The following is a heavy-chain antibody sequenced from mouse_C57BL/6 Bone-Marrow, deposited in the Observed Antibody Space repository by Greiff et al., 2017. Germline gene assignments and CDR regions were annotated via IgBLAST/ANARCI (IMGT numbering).Heavy chain of an antibody. D-gene: IGHD2-4*01. CDR2: FNPGSGGT. V-gene: IGHV1-54*01. J-gene: IGHJ3*01. Sequence: QVQLQQSGAELVRPGTSVKVSCKASGYAFTNYLIEWVKQRPGQGLEWIGVFNPGSGGTNYNEKFKGKATLTADKSSSTAYMQLSSLTSEDSAVYFCARREYDYGWFAYWGQGTLVTVSA. CDR3: ARREYDYGWFAY. CDR1: GYAFTNYL.